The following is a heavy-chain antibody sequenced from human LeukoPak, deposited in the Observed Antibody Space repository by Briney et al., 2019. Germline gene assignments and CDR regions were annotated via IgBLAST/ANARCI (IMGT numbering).Heavy chain of an antibody. V-gene: IGHV4-59*01. CDR1: GGSISSYY. Sequence: NPSETLSLTCTVSGGSISSYYWSWIRQPPGKGLEWIGYIYYSGSTNYNPSLKSRATISVDTSKNQFSLKLSSVTAADTAVYYCARGGVATVHFDYWGQGTLVTVSS. CDR2: IYYSGST. CDR3: ARGGVATVHFDY. J-gene: IGHJ4*02. D-gene: IGHD5-12*01.